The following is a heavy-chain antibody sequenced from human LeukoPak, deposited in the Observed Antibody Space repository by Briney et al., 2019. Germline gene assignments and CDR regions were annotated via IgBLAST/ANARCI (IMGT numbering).Heavy chain of an antibody. CDR1: GYTFTGYY. Sequence: ASVKVSCKASGYTFTGYYMHWVRQAPGQGLEWMGWINPNSGGTNYAQKFQGRVTMTRDTSISTAYMELSRLRSDDTAVYYCARVPDVLLWFGESNNYYMDVWGKGTTVTVSS. D-gene: IGHD3-10*01. CDR2: INPNSGGT. V-gene: IGHV1-2*02. J-gene: IGHJ6*03. CDR3: ARVPDVLLWFGESNNYYMDV.